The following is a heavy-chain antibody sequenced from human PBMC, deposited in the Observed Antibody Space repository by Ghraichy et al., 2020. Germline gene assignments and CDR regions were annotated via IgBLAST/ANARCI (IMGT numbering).Heavy chain of an antibody. Sequence: SLNISCAASGFTFDDYAMHWVRQAPGKGLEWVSGISWNSGSIGYADSVKGRFTISRDNAKNSLYLQMNSLRAEDTALYYCAKDGKSVNWNYDFVSEYYYGMDVWGQGTTVTVSS. CDR3: AKDGKSVNWNYDFVSEYYYGMDV. J-gene: IGHJ6*02. D-gene: IGHD1-7*01. CDR2: ISWNSGSI. CDR1: GFTFDDYA. V-gene: IGHV3-9*01.